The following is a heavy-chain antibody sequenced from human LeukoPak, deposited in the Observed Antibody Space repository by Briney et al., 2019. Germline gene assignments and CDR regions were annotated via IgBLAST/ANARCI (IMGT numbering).Heavy chain of an antibody. CDR1: GFTFSTYW. V-gene: IGHV3-30*02. D-gene: IGHD2-8*02. CDR3: ANFETSCPNKYCTDLVDRVG. CDR2: IRYDGSNK. Sequence: GGSLRLSCAASGFTFSTYWMSWLRQAPGKGVEWVAFIRYDGSNKYYADSVKGRFTISRDNSKNTLYLQMNSLRAEDTAVYYCANFETSCPNKYCTDLVDRVGWGQGTLVTVSS. J-gene: IGHJ4*02.